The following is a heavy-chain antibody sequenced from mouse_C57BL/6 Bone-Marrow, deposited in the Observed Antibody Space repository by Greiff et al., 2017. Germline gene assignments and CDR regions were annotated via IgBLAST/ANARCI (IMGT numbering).Heavy chain of an antibody. CDR1: GYTFTDYY. D-gene: IGHD2-14*01. V-gene: IGHV1-75*01. CDR3: AKRAYYRKRGAMDY. CDR2: IFPGSGST. J-gene: IGHJ4*01. Sequence: QVQLQQSGPELVKPGASVKISCKASGYTFTDYYINWVKQRPGQGLEWIGWIFPGSGSTYYNEKFKGKATLTVDKSSSTAYMLLSSLTSEDSAVYFCAKRAYYRKRGAMDYWGQGTSVTVSS.